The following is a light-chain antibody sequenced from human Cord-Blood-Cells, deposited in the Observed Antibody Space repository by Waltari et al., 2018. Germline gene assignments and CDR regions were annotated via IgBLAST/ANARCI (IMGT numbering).Light chain of an antibody. CDR1: QGLLHSNGYNY. CDR2: LGS. J-gene: IGKJ3*01. CDR3: MQALQTPFT. V-gene: IGKV2-28*01. Sequence: DLVMTQSPLSLPVTPGEPASISCRSSQGLLHSNGYNYLDWYLQKPGQSPQLLIYLGSNRAAGVPDRSSASGSGTDFTLKISRVEAEDVEVYYCMQALQTPFTFGPETKVDIK.